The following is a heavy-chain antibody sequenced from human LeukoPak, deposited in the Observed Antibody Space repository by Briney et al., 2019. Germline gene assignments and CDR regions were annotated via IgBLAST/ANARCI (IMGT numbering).Heavy chain of an antibody. CDR1: GSSISSSSYY. CDR3: ARRHSTCPATFDY. D-gene: IGHD6-13*01. CDR2: IYYSGST. V-gene: IGHV4-39*01. Sequence: PSETLSLTCTVSGSSISSSSYYWGWIRQPPGKGLEWIGSIYYSGSTYYNPSLKSRVTISVDTSKNQFSLKLSSVTAADTAVYYCARRHSTCPATFDYWGQGTLVTVSS. J-gene: IGHJ4*02.